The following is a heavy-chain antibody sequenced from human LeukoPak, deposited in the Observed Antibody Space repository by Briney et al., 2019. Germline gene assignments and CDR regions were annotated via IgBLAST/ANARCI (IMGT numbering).Heavy chain of an antibody. J-gene: IGHJ4*02. CDR2: IYYSGST. CDR3: ASSSRFTNGHFDY. D-gene: IGHD2-8*01. V-gene: IGHV4-59*01. CDR1: GGSISSYY. Sequence: SETLYLTCTVSGGSISSYYWSWIRQPPGKGLEWIGYIYYSGSTNYNPSLKSRVTISVDTSKNQFSLKLSSVTAADTAVYYCASSSRFTNGHFDYWGQGTLVTVSS.